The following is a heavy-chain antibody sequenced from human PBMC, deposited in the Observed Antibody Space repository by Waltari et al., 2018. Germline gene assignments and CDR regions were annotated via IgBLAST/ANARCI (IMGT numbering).Heavy chain of an antibody. CDR1: GYSISSGYY. J-gene: IGHJ4*02. V-gene: IGHV4-38-2*02. CDR2: IYHSGST. D-gene: IGHD2-15*01. CDR3: ARDRFLGYCSGGSCPNDDY. Sequence: QVQLQESGPGLVKPSETLSLPCAVSGYSISSGYYWGWIRQPPGKGLEWIGSIYHSGSTYYNPSLKSRVTISVDTSKNQFSLKLSSVTAADTAVYYCARDRFLGYCSGGSCPNDDYWGQGTLVTVSS.